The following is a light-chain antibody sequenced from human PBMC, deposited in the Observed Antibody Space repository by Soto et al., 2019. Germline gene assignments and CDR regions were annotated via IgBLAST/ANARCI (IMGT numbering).Light chain of an antibody. CDR1: SSDVGGYNY. CDR2: DVS. CDR3: SSYTSSSTLEDVV. V-gene: IGLV2-14*01. J-gene: IGLJ2*01. Sequence: QSALTQPASVSGSPGQSITISCTGTSSDVGGYNYVSWYQQHPGKAPKLMIYDVSNRPSGVSNRFSGSKSGNTASLTISGLQAEDAADYYCSSYTSSSTLEDVVFGGGTKLTVL.